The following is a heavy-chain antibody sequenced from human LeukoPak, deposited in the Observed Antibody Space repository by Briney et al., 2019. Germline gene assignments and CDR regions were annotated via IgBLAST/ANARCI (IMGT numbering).Heavy chain of an antibody. CDR3: VKAWDSGSSIYDY. J-gene: IGHJ4*02. D-gene: IGHD6-13*01. Sequence: GWSLRLSCAASGFTLSTYAMSWVRQAPAKGLEWVSTIKGDGFTYDSDSVKGRFTISRHDSKNTLNLQMDSLRAEDTAVYHCVKAWDSGSSIYDYWGQGTLVTVSS. CDR2: IKGDGFT. V-gene: IGHV3-23*01. CDR1: GFTLSTYA.